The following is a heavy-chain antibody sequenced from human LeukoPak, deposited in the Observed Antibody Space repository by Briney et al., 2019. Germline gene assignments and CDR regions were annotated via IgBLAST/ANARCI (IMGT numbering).Heavy chain of an antibody. D-gene: IGHD3-22*01. CDR2: MNSDGSIT. Sequence: GWSLRLSCAASGFTFSSYGMHWVRQAPGKGLVWVSRMNSDGSITTYADSVKGRFTISRDNVKKTVYLQMNSLRVEDTAVYYCARDRDYYDSSGFPSGWGQGTLVTVSS. J-gene: IGHJ4*02. CDR3: ARDRDYYDSSGFPSG. V-gene: IGHV3-74*01. CDR1: GFTFSSYG.